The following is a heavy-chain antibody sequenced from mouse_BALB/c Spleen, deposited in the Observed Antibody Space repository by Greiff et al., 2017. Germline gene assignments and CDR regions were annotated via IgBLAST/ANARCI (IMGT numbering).Heavy chain of an antibody. CDR3: ARQITTVVAPYYYAMDY. J-gene: IGHJ4*01. Sequence: DVQLVESGGGLVKPGGSLKLSCAASGFAFSSYDMSWVRQTPEKRLEWVAYISSGGGSTYYPDTVKGRFTISRDNAKNTLYLQMSSLKSEDTAMYYCARQITTVVAPYYYAMDYWGQGTSVTVSS. CDR1: GFAFSSYD. CDR2: ISSGGGST. D-gene: IGHD1-1*01. V-gene: IGHV5-12-1*01.